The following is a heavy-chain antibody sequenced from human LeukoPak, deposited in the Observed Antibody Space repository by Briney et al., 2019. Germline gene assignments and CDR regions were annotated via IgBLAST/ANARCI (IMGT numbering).Heavy chain of an antibody. J-gene: IGHJ5*02. V-gene: IGHV1-69*05. Sequence: SVKVSCKASGGTFSSYAISWVRQAPGQGLEWMGGIIPIFGTANYAQKFQGRVTITTDESTSTAYMELSSLGSEDTAVYYCARVGTDYDSSGYAVDPWGQGTLVTVSS. CDR3: ARVGTDYDSSGYAVDP. D-gene: IGHD3-22*01. CDR1: GGTFSSYA. CDR2: IIPIFGTA.